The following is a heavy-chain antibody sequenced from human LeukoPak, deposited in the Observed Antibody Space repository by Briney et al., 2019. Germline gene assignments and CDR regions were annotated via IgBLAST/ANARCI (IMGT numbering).Heavy chain of an antibody. Sequence: PGGSLRLSCAASGFTFSSYGMHWVRQAPGKGLEWVAVISYDGSNKYYADSVKGRFTISRDNSKNTLYLQMNSLRAEDTAVYYCAKTSHPQSTYYDFWSGYYKGAYYYYGMDVWGQGTTVTVSS. V-gene: IGHV3-30*18. D-gene: IGHD3-3*01. J-gene: IGHJ6*02. CDR2: ISYDGSNK. CDR1: GFTFSSYG. CDR3: AKTSHPQSTYYDFWSGYYKGAYYYYGMDV.